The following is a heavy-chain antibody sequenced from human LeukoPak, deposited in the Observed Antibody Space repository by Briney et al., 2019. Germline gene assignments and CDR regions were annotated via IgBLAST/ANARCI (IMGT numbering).Heavy chain of an antibody. CDR1: GFTFSSYA. J-gene: IGHJ4*02. CDR2: ISYDGSNK. Sequence: PGGSLRLSCAASGFTFSSYAMHWVRQAPGKGLEWVAVISYDGSNKYYADSVKGRFTISRDNSKNTLYLQMNSLRAEDTAVYYCARDWAAAGTLDYWGQGTLVTVSS. V-gene: IGHV3-30-3*01. D-gene: IGHD6-13*01. CDR3: ARDWAAAGTLDY.